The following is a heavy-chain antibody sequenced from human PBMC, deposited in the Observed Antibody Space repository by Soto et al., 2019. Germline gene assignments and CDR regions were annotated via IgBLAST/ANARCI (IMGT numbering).Heavy chain of an antibody. J-gene: IGHJ6*02. CDR3: ARHIAVHQYYSGMDV. Sequence: LGESLKISCKGSGYSFSSYWISWVRQMPGKGLEWMGRIDPSDSYTNNNPSFQGHVTISADKAINTAYLQWSSLKASDTAMYYCARHIAVHQYYSGMDVWGQGTTVTVSS. CDR1: GYSFSSYW. CDR2: IDPSDSYT. D-gene: IGHD6-19*01. V-gene: IGHV5-10-1*01.